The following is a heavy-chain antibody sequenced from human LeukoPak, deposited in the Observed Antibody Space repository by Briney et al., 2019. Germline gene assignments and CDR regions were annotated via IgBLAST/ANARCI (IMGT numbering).Heavy chain of an antibody. D-gene: IGHD3-22*01. J-gene: IGHJ4*02. Sequence: GGSLRLSCAASGFTFSSYWMSWVRQAPGKGLEWVANIKQDGSEKYYVDSVKGRFTISRDNAKNSLYLQMNSLKTEDTAVYYCTFRPHYYDSSGYTDYWGQGTLVTVSS. CDR1: GFTFSSYW. CDR2: IKQDGSEK. CDR3: TFRPHYYDSSGYTDY. V-gene: IGHV3-7*03.